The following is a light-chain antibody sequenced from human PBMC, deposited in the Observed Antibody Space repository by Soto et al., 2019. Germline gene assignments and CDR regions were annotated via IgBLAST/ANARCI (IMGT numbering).Light chain of an antibody. J-gene: IGKJ3*01. CDR1: QSVSSY. CDR3: QQRSNWPLT. V-gene: IGKV3-11*01. Sequence: EIVLTQSPGTLSLSPGARAPLSCRASQSVSSYLAWYQQKPGQAPRLLIYDASNRATGIPARFSGSGSGTDFTLTISSLEPEDFAVYYCQQRSNWPLTFGPGTKVDIK. CDR2: DAS.